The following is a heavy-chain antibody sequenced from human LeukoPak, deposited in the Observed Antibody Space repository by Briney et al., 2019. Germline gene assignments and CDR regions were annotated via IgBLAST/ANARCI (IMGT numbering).Heavy chain of an antibody. Sequence: PSETLSLTCAVYGGFLSVYYWSGIRQPPGKGLEWIGEINHSGSTNYNPSLKSRVTISVDTSKNQFSLKLSSVTAADTAVYYCARGYSYGYYAFDIWGQGTLVTVSS. V-gene: IGHV4-34*01. CDR2: INHSGST. CDR3: ARGYSYGYYAFDI. D-gene: IGHD5-18*01. CDR1: GGFLSVYY. J-gene: IGHJ3*02.